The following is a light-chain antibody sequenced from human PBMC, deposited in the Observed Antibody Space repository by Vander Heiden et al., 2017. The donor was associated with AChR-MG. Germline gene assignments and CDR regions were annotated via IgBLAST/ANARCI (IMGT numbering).Light chain of an antibody. Sequence: QSVLTQPPSVSGAPGQRVTISCTGSTSHIGADYGVHWYQQLPGKAPKLLIFDNNNRPSGVPDRFSGSRSGTSASLAITGLQAEDEADYYCQSYDSSRSVVVFGGGTKLTVL. V-gene: IGLV1-40*01. CDR2: DNN. CDR1: TSHIGADYG. CDR3: QSYDSSRSVVV. J-gene: IGLJ2*01.